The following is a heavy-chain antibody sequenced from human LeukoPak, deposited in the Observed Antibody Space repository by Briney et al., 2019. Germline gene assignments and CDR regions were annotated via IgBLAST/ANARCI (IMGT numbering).Heavy chain of an antibody. CDR1: GFTVSSNY. D-gene: IGHD3-10*01. CDR3: ATRSGGSYYYGMDV. CDR2: IYGGGST. J-gene: IGHJ6*02. Sequence: PGGSLRLSCPASGFTVSSNYMSWVRRAPVRGLGWVSVIYGGGSTSYADSVKGRFTISRDNSKNTLYLQMNSLRAEDTAVYYCATRSGGSYYYGMDVWGQGTTVTVSS. V-gene: IGHV3-66*01.